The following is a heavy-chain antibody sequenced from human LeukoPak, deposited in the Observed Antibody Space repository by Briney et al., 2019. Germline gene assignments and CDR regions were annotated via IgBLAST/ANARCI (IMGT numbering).Heavy chain of an antibody. J-gene: IGHJ4*02. Sequence: GESLKISCQGSGYSFSTYWIGWVRQMPGIGLEWMGIIYPGDSDTRYSPSFQGQVTISADKSISTAYLQWSSLKASDTAMYYCARRHSSLPLDYWGQGTLVTVSS. D-gene: IGHD3-22*01. CDR3: ARRHSSLPLDY. CDR2: IYPGDSDT. V-gene: IGHV5-51*01. CDR1: GYSFSTYW.